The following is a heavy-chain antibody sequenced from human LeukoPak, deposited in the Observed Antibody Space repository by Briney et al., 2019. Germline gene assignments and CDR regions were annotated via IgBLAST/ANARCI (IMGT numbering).Heavy chain of an antibody. CDR2: IYTSGSI. Sequence: PSQTLSLTCTVSGGSISSGRCYWSWIRQPAGKGLEWIGRIYTSGSINYNSSLKSLVTISLDTSKNQFSLKLSSVTAADTAVYYCARELNLVRAVSYNWFDPWGQGTLVTVSS. CDR1: GGSISSGRCY. J-gene: IGHJ5*02. CDR3: ARELNLVRAVSYNWFDP. D-gene: IGHD3-10*01. V-gene: IGHV4-61*02.